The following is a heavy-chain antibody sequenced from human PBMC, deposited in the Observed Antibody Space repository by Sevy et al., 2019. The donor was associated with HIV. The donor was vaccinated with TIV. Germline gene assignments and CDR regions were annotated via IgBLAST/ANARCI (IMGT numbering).Heavy chain of an antibody. D-gene: IGHD1-26*01. CDR3: ARNSGSYLGYYYYYMDV. CDR1: GGTFSSYA. J-gene: IGHJ6*03. CDR2: IIPIFGTA. V-gene: IGHV1-69*13. Sequence: ASVKVSCKASGGTFSSYAISWVRQAPGQGLEWMGGIIPIFGTANYAQKFQARVTITADESTSTAYMELSSLRSEDTAVYYCARNSGSYLGYYYYYMDVWGKGTTVTVSS.